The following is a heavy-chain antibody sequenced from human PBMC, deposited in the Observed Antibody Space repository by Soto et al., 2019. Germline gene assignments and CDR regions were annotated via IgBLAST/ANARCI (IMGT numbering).Heavy chain of an antibody. D-gene: IGHD6-19*01. CDR1: GDSVSSNSAG. Sequence: PTLSLTCVISGDSVSSNSAGWNCIRQSPSRGLEWLGRTYYRSKWYYEYAVSVKGRITINPDTSKNQFSLQLNSVTPEDTAVYYCVRFGSGWNYWGQGSLVTVSS. J-gene: IGHJ4*02. V-gene: IGHV6-1*01. CDR2: TYYRSKWYY. CDR3: VRFGSGWNY.